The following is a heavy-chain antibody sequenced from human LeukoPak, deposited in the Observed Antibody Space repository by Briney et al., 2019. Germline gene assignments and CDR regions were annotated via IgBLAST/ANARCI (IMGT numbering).Heavy chain of an antibody. Sequence: GGSLRLSCEGSGFSFSSYWMTWVRQLPGKGPEWVANIRQDESERYFADSVKGRFTISRDNSKNTLYLQMNSLRAEDTAVYYCAKVAGRTFGEVIVSRARNYMDVWGKGTTVSVSS. D-gene: IGHD3-16*02. CDR3: AKVAGRTFGEVIVSRARNYMDV. V-gene: IGHV3-7*03. CDR1: GFSFSSYW. J-gene: IGHJ6*03. CDR2: IRQDESER.